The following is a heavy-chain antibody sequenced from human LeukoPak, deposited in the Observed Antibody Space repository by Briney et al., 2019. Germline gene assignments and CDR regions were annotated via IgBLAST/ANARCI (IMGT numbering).Heavy chain of an antibody. D-gene: IGHD2-2*01. J-gene: IGHJ4*02. Sequence: PGGYLKISCKASGYSFTTYWIGWVRQLPGKGLEWMGFIYPGESQIRYSPSFQGQVTISADKSISTAYLQWSSLKASDTAMYYCARHFSVDSTSSHFDYWGQGTWATVSS. CDR1: GYSFTTYW. V-gene: IGHV5-51*01. CDR3: ARHFSVDSTSSHFDY. CDR2: IYPGESQI.